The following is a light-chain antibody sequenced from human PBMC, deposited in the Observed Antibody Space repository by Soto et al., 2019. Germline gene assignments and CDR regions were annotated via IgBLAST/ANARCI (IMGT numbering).Light chain of an antibody. CDR3: QQYDSSPYT. J-gene: IGKJ2*01. CDR2: GAS. Sequence: EIVLTQSPGTLSLSPGERATLSCRASQSVSSSYLAWYQQKPGQAPRLLIYGASSRATGIPDRFSGSGSGTDFTLTISSLEPEDFAVYYCQQYDSSPYTFGQGTKV. V-gene: IGKV3-20*01. CDR1: QSVSSSY.